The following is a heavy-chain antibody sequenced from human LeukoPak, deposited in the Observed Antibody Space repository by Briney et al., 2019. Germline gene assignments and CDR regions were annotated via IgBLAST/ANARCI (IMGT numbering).Heavy chain of an antibody. CDR2: IKQDGSEK. J-gene: IGHJ4*02. CDR3: ARETEIGSYFDY. Sequence: GGSLRLSCAVSGFTFSSDWMSWVRQAPGKGLEWVANIKQDGSEKYYVDSVKGRFTISRDNAKNSLYLQMNSLRADDTAVYYCARETEIGSYFDYWGQGTLVTVSS. D-gene: IGHD1-26*01. CDR1: GFTFSSDW. V-gene: IGHV3-7*01.